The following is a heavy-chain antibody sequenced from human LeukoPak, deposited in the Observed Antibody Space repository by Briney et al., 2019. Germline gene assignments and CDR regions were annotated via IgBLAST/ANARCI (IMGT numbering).Heavy chain of an antibody. CDR1: GFTFSSYV. CDR2: ISSSTSSNI. CDR3: ARADNRGYYDLDY. Sequence: PGGSLRLSCAASGFTFSSYVMHWVRQAPGKGLEWVSYISSSTSSNIYYADSVKGRFTISRDNAKNSLFLQMNSLRDEDTAVYYCARADNRGYYDLDYWGQGTLVTVSS. D-gene: IGHD3-22*01. J-gene: IGHJ4*02. V-gene: IGHV3-48*02.